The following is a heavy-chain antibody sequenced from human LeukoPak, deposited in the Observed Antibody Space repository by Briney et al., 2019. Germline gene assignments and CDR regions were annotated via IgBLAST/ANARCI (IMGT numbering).Heavy chain of an antibody. CDR3: ARGLGGGNSVYFDL. CDR2: IYYSGST. D-gene: IGHD4-23*01. V-gene: IGHV4-59*12. CDR1: GGSISSNY. J-gene: IGHJ2*01. Sequence: SETLSLTCTVSGGSISSNYWSWIRQPPGKGLEWIGYIYYSGSTNYNPSLKSRVTISVDTSKDQFSLKLSSVTAADTAVYYCARGLGGGNSVYFDLWGRGTLVTVSS.